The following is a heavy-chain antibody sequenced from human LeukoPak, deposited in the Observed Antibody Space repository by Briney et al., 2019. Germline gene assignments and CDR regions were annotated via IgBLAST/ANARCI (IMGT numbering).Heavy chain of an antibody. Sequence: PGESLKISWMCSGYSFTSSWIGWVRQLPGKGLEWMGIIYPGDSDTRYSPSFQGQVTISADKSISTAYLQWRSLKASDTAMYYCASYTPPARWQQRAYYGMDVAGQGTTVTVSS. CDR2: IYPGDSDT. CDR1: GYSFTSSW. D-gene: IGHD5-24*01. V-gene: IGHV5-51*01. CDR3: ASYTPPARWQQRAYYGMDV. J-gene: IGHJ6*02.